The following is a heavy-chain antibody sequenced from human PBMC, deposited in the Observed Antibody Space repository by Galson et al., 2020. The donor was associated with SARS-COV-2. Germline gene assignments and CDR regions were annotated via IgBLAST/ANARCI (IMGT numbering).Heavy chain of an antibody. CDR3: ARFNPAPSYGMDV. CDR2: IYYSGST. CDR1: GGSISSYY. J-gene: IGHJ6*02. Sequence: SETLSLTCTVSGGSISSYYWSWIRQPPGKGLEWIGYIYYSGSTNYNPSLKSRVTISVDTSKNQFSLKLSSVTAADTAVYYCARFNPAPSYGMDVWGQGTTVTVSS. V-gene: IGHV4-59*01.